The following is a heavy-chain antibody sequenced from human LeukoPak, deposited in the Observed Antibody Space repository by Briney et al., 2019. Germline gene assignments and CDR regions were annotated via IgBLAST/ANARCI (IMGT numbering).Heavy chain of an antibody. CDR1: GYAFTSYY. CDR3: AREGSVGAFDY. CDR2: INPSGGST. Sequence: ASVKVSCKASGYAFTSYYMHWVRQAPGQGLESMGIINPSGGSTSYAQKFQGRVTMTRDMSTSTVYMELSSLRSEDTAVYYCAREGSVGAFDYWGQGTLVTVSS. J-gene: IGHJ4*02. V-gene: IGHV1-46*01. D-gene: IGHD1-26*01.